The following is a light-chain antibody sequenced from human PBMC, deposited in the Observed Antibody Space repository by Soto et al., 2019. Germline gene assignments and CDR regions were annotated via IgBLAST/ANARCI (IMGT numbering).Light chain of an antibody. CDR2: SDR. CDR3: QVRESPSDHSVV. Sequence: SYELTQPPSVSVAPGQTASITCGGDNIGIKAVHWYKQKAGQAPELVVYSDRDRPSGIPGRFSGSNSGSTATLTISRVEAGDEADYYCQVRESPSDHSVVFGRGTKVTVL. J-gene: IGLJ3*02. CDR1: NIGIKA. V-gene: IGLV3-21*02.